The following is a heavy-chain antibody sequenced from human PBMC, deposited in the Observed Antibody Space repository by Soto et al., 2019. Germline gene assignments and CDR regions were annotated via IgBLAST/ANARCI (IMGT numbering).Heavy chain of an antibody. Sequence: EVQLLESGGGLVQPGGSLRLSCAASGFTFTNYVMTWVRQAPGKWLQWVSTISGSGVDIYYADSVKGRFTMSRDNSKNTEFLQSNSLRGDDTAVYYCSSSSWYERWFDPWGQGTLVTVST. CDR2: ISGSGVDI. CDR3: SSSSWYERWFDP. J-gene: IGHJ5*02. CDR1: GFTFTNYV. V-gene: IGHV3-23*01. D-gene: IGHD6-13*01.